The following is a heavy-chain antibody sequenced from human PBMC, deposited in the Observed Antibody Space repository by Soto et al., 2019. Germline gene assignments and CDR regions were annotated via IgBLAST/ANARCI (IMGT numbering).Heavy chain of an antibody. J-gene: IGHJ3*02. CDR1: GFTFSSYS. Sequence: GGSLRLSCAASGFTFSSYSMNWVRQAPGKGLEWVSYISSSSSTIYYADSVKGRFTISRDNAKNSLYLQMNSLRAEDTAVHYCVVRARKRPPHAFDIWGQGTLVTVSS. V-gene: IGHV3-48*01. D-gene: IGHD6-6*01. CDR2: ISSSSSTI. CDR3: VVRARKRPPHAFDI.